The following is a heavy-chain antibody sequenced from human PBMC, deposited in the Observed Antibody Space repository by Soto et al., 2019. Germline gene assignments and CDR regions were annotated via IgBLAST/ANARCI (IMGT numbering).Heavy chain of an antibody. CDR1: GGTFSSYA. Sequence: ASVKVSCKASGGTFSSYAVSWVRQAPGQGLEWMGGIIPIFGTANYAQKFQGRVTITADESTSTAYMERSSLRSEDTAVYYCARAGAVGQWPPYYFDYWGQGTLVTVSS. J-gene: IGHJ4*02. CDR3: ARAGAVGQWPPYYFDY. V-gene: IGHV1-69*13. D-gene: IGHD6-19*01. CDR2: IIPIFGTA.